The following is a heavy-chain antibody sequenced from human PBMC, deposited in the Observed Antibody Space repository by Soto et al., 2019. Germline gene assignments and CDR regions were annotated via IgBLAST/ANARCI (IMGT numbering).Heavy chain of an antibody. Sequence: SVKVSCKASGGTFSSYAISWVRQAPGQGLEWMGGIIPIFGTANYAQKFQGRATITADESTSTAYMELSSLRSEDTAVYYCARVVGLVSPSYYYGMDVWGQGTTVTVSS. CDR3: ARVVGLVSPSYYYGMDV. CDR1: GGTFSSYA. V-gene: IGHV1-69*13. CDR2: IIPIFGTA. D-gene: IGHD6-13*01. J-gene: IGHJ6*02.